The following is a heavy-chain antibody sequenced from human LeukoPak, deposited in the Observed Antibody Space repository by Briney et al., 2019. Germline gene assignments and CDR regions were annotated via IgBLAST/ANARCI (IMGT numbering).Heavy chain of an antibody. V-gene: IGHV4-34*01. Sequence: SETLSLTCAVYGGSFSGYHWSWIRQSPGKGLKWIGEINHSGSTNYNPSLKSRVTISVDTSKNQFSLKLTSVTAADTAVYYCASSTIFGVVANWFDPWGQGMLVTVSS. CDR3: ASSTIFGVVANWFDP. D-gene: IGHD3-3*01. CDR1: GGSFSGYH. J-gene: IGHJ5*02. CDR2: INHSGST.